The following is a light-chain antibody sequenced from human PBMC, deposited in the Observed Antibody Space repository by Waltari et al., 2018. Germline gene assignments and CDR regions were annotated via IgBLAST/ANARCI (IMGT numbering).Light chain of an antibody. Sequence: EIVLTQFPGTLSLSPGERATLSCRTSQSVGRTLAWYQQKPGQAPRLLIYCASIRATGIPDRFSGSGSGTDFSLTISRLEPEDFAVYYCQHYVRLPVTFGQGTKVEIK. V-gene: IGKV3-20*01. J-gene: IGKJ1*01. CDR2: CAS. CDR1: QSVGRT. CDR3: QHYVRLPVT.